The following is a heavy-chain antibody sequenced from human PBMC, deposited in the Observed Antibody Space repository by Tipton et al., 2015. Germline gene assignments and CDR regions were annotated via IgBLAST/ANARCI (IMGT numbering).Heavy chain of an antibody. D-gene: IGHD2-8*01. J-gene: IGHJ6*02. Sequence: QVQLVQSGAEVKKPGASVKVSCKASGYTFTSYYMYWVRQAPGQGLEWMGWISAYNGNTDQAQKFQDRLTMTTDTSTSTVYMELRSLRSDDTAVYYCARGTDCTDGVCYPVLYYALDVWGQGTTVTVSS. CDR3: ARGTDCTDGVCYPVLYYALDV. CDR2: ISAYNGNT. V-gene: IGHV1-18*04. CDR1: GYTFTSYY.